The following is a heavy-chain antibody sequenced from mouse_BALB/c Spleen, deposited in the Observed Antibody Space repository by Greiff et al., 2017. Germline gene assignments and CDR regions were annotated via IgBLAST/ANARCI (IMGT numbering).Heavy chain of an antibody. CDR2: IWRGGST. V-gene: IGHV2-5-1*01. CDR1: GFSLTSYG. CDR3: AKMGITTATPDY. Sequence: QVQLQQSGPSLVQPSQSLSITCTVSGFSLTSYGVHWVRQSPGKGLEWLGVIWRGGSTDYNAAFMSRLSITKDNSKSQVFFKMNSLQADDTAIYYCAKMGITTATPDYWGQGTTLTVSS. J-gene: IGHJ2*01. D-gene: IGHD1-2*01.